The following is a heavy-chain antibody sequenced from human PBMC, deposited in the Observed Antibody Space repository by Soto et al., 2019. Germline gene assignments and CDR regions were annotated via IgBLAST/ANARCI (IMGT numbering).Heavy chain of an antibody. V-gene: IGHV3-74*01. Sequence: EVQLVESGGGLVQPGGSLRLSCAASGFSFSNYWIHWVRQAPGKGLVWVSRIKTDGSSTDYAASVKGRFTISRDNAKNPLYLPMNTPTAEDTAAYFCVKGEGNTYALSHWGQGILVTVSS. D-gene: IGHD5-18*01. CDR1: GFSFSNYW. J-gene: IGHJ4*02. CDR2: IKTDGSST. CDR3: VKGEGNTYALSH.